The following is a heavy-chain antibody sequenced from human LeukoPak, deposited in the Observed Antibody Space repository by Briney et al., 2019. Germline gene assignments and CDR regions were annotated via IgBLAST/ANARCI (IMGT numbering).Heavy chain of an antibody. V-gene: IGHV1-24*01. J-gene: IGHJ6*04. D-gene: IGHD6-13*01. CDR2: FDPEDGET. CDR1: GYTLTELS. CDR3: ATVNRRGSSSWYSGMDV. Sequence: ASVKVSCKVSGYTLTELSMHWVRQAPGKGLEWMGGFDPEDGETIYAQKFQGRVTMTEDTSTDTAYMELSSLRSEDTAVYYCATVNRRGSSSWYSGMDVWGKGTTVTVSS.